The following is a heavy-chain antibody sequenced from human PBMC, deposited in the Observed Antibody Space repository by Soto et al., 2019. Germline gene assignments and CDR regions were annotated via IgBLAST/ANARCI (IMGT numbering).Heavy chain of an antibody. D-gene: IGHD3-10*01. J-gene: IGHJ5*02. CDR3: AREYYGSGSYYTHLSWFDP. CDR2: ISSSSSTI. Sequence: PGGSLRLSCAASGFTFSSYSMNWVRQAPGKGLEWVSYISSSSSTIYYADSVKGRFTISRDNAKNSLYLQMNSLRAEDTAVYYCAREYYGSGSYYTHLSWFDPWGQGTLVTVSS. CDR1: GFTFSSYS. V-gene: IGHV3-48*04.